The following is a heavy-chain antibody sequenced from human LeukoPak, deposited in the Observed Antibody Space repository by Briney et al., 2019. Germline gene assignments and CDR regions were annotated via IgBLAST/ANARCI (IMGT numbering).Heavy chain of an antibody. Sequence: PGGSLRLSCAASGFTVSSNYMSRVRQPPGKGLQWVSTIYSGGDTYYADSVKGRFTISRDNSKNTLYLQMNSLRAEDTAVYYCARTTYYYDSSGYYFDAFDIWGQGTMVTVSS. J-gene: IGHJ3*02. D-gene: IGHD3-22*01. V-gene: IGHV3-53*01. CDR3: ARTTYYYDSSGYYFDAFDI. CDR2: IYSGGDT. CDR1: GFTVSSNY.